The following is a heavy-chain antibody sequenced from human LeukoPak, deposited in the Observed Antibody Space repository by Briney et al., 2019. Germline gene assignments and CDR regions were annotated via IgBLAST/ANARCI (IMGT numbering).Heavy chain of an antibody. CDR1: GFTFSTYG. Sequence: GGSLRLSCAASGFTFSTYGMHWVRQAPGKGLEWVAVISYDGSNKYYADSVKGRFTISRDNAKNSLYLQMNSLRAEDTAVYYCASTPPTTVTTPYFQHWGQGTLVTVSS. CDR3: ASTPPTTVTTPYFQH. V-gene: IGHV3-30*03. D-gene: IGHD4-17*01. J-gene: IGHJ1*01. CDR2: ISYDGSNK.